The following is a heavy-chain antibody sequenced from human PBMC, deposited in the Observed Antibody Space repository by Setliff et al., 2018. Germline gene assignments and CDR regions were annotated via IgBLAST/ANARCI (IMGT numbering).Heavy chain of an antibody. Sequence: GASVKVSCKASGYTFTTCYMHWVRQAPGQGLEWMGVINPGDGSTTYAQKFQGRVKMTRDTSTNTVYMQLNSLRFEDRAVYYCARENTAKNFWGEESDYWGQGTQVTVSS. CDR1: GYTFTTCY. V-gene: IGHV1-46*01. CDR3: ARENTAKNFWGEESDY. CDR2: INPGDGST. J-gene: IGHJ4*02. D-gene: IGHD3-3*01.